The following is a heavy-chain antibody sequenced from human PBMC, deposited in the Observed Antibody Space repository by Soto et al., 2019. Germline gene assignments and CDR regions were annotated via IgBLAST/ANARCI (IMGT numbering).Heavy chain of an antibody. CDR2: IYYSGST. D-gene: IGHD4-17*01. Sequence: QVQLQESGPGLVKPSETLSLTCTVSGGSISSYYWSWIRRPPGKGLEWSGYIYYSGSTNYNPSLKSRVTLSVDTSKNQFSLKLSSVTAADTAVYYCARAAVTARGAFDIWGQGTMVTVSS. J-gene: IGHJ3*02. CDR3: ARAAVTARGAFDI. CDR1: GGSISSYY. V-gene: IGHV4-59*08.